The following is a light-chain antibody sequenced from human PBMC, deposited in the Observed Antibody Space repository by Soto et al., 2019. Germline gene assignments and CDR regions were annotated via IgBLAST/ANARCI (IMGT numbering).Light chain of an antibody. CDR3: QRLNGYPRT. CDR2: AAS. CDR1: RAISTN. J-gene: IGKJ1*01. Sequence: DIQLTQSPSFLSASVGDRVTITCRASRAISTNLAWYQQEPGKAPKLLIYAASTLQGGVPSRFSGSGSGTEFTLTISSLQPEDFATYYCQRLNGYPRTFGQGTKVEIK. V-gene: IGKV1-9*01.